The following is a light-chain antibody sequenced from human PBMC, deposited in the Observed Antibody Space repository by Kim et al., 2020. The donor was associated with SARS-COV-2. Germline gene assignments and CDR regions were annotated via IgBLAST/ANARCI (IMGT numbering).Light chain of an antibody. V-gene: IGKV6-21*01. CDR1: QSIGSS. J-gene: IGKJ2*01. Sequence: SVTPQEKVTITCRASQSIGSSLPWYQQKPGQSPKLLIKYASQSFSGVPSRFSGSGSGTDFTLTISSLEAEDAATYYCHQSGGLPHTFGQGTKLEI. CDR3: HQSGGLPHT. CDR2: YAS.